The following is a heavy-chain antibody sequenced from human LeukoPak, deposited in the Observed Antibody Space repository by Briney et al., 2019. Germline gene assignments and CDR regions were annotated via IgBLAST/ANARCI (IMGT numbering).Heavy chain of an antibody. CDR3: ATETWSGYLFDY. Sequence: ASVKVSCKASGYTFTDYFIHWVRLAPGQGLEWMGWFSPNSGDTNYAQKFQDRVTMTRDTSITTASMQLSSLRSDDMAVYYCATETWSGYLFDYWGQGTLVTVSS. CDR2: FSPNSGDT. CDR1: GYTFTDYF. D-gene: IGHD3-3*01. J-gene: IGHJ4*02. V-gene: IGHV1-2*02.